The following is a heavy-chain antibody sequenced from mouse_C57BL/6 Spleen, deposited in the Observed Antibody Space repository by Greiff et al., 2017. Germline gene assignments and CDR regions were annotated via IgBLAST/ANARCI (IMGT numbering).Heavy chain of an antibody. D-gene: IGHD2-2*01. CDR1: GYTFTDYY. J-gene: IGHJ4*01. CDR2: INPNNGGT. Sequence: EVQLQQSGPELVKPGASVKISCKASGYTFTDYYMNWVKQSHGKSLEWIGDINPNNGGTSYNQKFKGKATLTVDKSSSTAYMELRSLTSEDSAVYYCASDGYDGPKYYAMDYWGQGTSVTVSS. CDR3: ASDGYDGPKYYAMDY. V-gene: IGHV1-26*01.